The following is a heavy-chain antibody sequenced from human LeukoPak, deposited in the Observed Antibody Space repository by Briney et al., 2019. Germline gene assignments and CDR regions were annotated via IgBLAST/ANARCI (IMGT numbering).Heavy chain of an antibody. J-gene: IGHJ6*03. D-gene: IGHD3-22*01. CDR2: IRSKANSYAT. CDR1: GFTFSGSA. Sequence: GGSLRLSCAASGFTFSGSAMHWVRQASGKGLEWVGRIRSKANSYATAYAASVKGRFTISRDDSKNTAYLQMNSLKTEDTAVYYCTRGYYDTSGYQPHYYYYYMDVWGKGTTVTISS. CDR3: TRGYYDTSGYQPHYYYYYMDV. V-gene: IGHV3-73*01.